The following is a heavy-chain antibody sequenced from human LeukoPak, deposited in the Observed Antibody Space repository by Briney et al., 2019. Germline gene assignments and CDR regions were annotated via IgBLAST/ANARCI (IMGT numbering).Heavy chain of an antibody. Sequence: GGSLRLSCAASGFTFSSYSMNWVRQAPGQGLEWVSSISSSSSYIYYADSVKGRFTISRDNAKNSLYLQMNSLRAEDTAVYYCARGYCSGGSCYYYMDVWGKGTTVTVSS. CDR2: ISSSSSYI. CDR3: ARGYCSGGSCYYYMDV. V-gene: IGHV3-21*01. CDR1: GFTFSSYS. D-gene: IGHD2-15*01. J-gene: IGHJ6*03.